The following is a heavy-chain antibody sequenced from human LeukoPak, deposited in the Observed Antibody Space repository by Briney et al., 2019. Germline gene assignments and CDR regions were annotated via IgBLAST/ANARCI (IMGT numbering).Heavy chain of an antibody. Sequence: PGESLRLSCAASGFSFSSYWMHWVRQVPGKGLAWVSRINSDGTTTNYADSVKGRFTISSDNAKSTLYLQMGSLRVDDTAVYYCARDLGVITHWGRGTLVIVSS. CDR1: GFSFSSYW. V-gene: IGHV3-74*01. CDR2: INSDGTTT. CDR3: ARDLGVITH. J-gene: IGHJ4*02. D-gene: IGHD3-16*01.